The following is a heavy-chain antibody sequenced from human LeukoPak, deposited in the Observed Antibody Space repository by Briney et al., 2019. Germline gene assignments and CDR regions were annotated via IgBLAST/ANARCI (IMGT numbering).Heavy chain of an antibody. V-gene: IGHV3-23*01. Sequence: GGSLRLSCVGSGFTSIAYALTWARQAPGKGLEWVSGISGGGVTTYYADSVKGRFTISRDNSKNTLYLQMNSLRAEDTAVYYCAKVYYDILTGYRVDGMDVWGQETTVTVSS. CDR3: AKVYYDILTGYRVDGMDV. D-gene: IGHD3-9*01. CDR1: GFTSIAYA. CDR2: ISGGGVTT. J-gene: IGHJ6*02.